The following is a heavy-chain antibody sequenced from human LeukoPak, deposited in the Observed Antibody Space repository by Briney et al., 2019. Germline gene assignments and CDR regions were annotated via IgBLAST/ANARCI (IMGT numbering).Heavy chain of an antibody. Sequence: KPSETLSLTCTVSGGSISSGSYYWSWIRQPAGKGLEWIGSIYYSGSTYYNPSLKSRVTISVDTSKNQFSLKLSSVTAADTAVYYCARAPLYYDILTGSRYYFDYWGQGTLVTVSS. D-gene: IGHD3-9*01. CDR3: ARAPLYYDILTGSRYYFDY. J-gene: IGHJ4*02. CDR2: IYYSGST. V-gene: IGHV4-39*01. CDR1: GGSISSGSYY.